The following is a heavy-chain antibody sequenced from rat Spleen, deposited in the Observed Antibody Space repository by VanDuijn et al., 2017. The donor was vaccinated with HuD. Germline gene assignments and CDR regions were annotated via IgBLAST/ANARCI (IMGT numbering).Heavy chain of an antibody. CDR2: IWGDGST. Sequence: QVQLKESGPGLVQPSQTLSLTCTVSGFSLSNYGVIWVRQPPGKGLEWMGVIWGDGSTNYNSALKSRLSISRDTSKSQVFLKMNNLQTEDTAMYFCARSDYASPYYFDYWGQGVMVTVSS. CDR3: ARSDYASPYYFDY. V-gene: IGHV2S61*01. CDR1: GFSLSNYG. D-gene: IGHD1-12*01. J-gene: IGHJ2*01.